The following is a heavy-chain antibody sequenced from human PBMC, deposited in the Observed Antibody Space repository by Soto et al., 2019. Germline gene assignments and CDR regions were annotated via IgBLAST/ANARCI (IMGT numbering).Heavy chain of an antibody. Sequence: VKVSCKASGYTFTSYDINWVRQATGQGLEWMGWMNPNSGNTGYAQKFQGRVTMTRNTSISTAYMELSSLRSEDTAVYYCARVNYDFWSGYSYYYYYYMDVWGKGTTVTVSS. D-gene: IGHD3-3*01. J-gene: IGHJ6*03. CDR1: GYTFTSYD. CDR2: MNPNSGNT. V-gene: IGHV1-8*01. CDR3: ARVNYDFWSGYSYYYYYYMDV.